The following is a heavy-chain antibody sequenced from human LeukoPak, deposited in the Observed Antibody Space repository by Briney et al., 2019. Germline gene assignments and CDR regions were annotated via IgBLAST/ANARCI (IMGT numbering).Heavy chain of an antibody. CDR1: GYSLSSGYY. CDR2: VDHSGGT. J-gene: IGHJ4*02. V-gene: IGHV4-38-2*02. D-gene: IGHD4-17*01. Sequence: ASETLSLTCTVSGYSLSSGYYWGWIRQPPGKGLEWIGSVDHSGGTYYNPSLRSRVSISVDTSKNQFSLKLGSVTAADTAVYYCAHQVDYGDYEADYWGQGTLVTVSS. CDR3: AHQVDYGDYEADY.